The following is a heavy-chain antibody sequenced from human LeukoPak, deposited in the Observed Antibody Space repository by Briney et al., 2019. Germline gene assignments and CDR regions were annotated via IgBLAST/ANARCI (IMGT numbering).Heavy chain of an antibody. CDR1: GLTVSSNY. CDR3: ASKRKYSSGALNY. J-gene: IGHJ4*02. D-gene: IGHD6-19*01. Sequence: ERSLTLSCAASGLTVSSNYMSCVRQAPGKGLEWVSVIYSGGSTYYADSVKGRFTISRDNSKNTLYLQMNSLRAEDTAVYYCASKRKYSSGALNYWGQGTLVTVSS. V-gene: IGHV3-53*01. CDR2: IYSGGST.